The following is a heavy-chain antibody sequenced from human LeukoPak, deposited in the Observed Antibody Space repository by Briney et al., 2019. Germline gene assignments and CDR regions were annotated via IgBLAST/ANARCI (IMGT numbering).Heavy chain of an antibody. Sequence: GGSLRLSCAASRFTFNSYAMSWVRQAPGKGLEWVSVLYSGGNTYHADSVKGRFTISRDNSKNTLYLQMNSLRAEDTAVYYCAREGASSSFGYWGQGTLVTVSS. CDR2: LYSGGNT. V-gene: IGHV3-53*01. CDR1: RFTFNSYA. D-gene: IGHD6-13*01. CDR3: AREGASSSFGY. J-gene: IGHJ4*02.